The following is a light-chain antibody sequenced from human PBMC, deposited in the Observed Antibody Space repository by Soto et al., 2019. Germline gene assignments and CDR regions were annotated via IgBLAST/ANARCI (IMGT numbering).Light chain of an antibody. J-gene: IGKJ4*01. Sequence: DIVMTQSPDSLAVSLGERATINCKSSQSVLYSSNNKNYLAWYQQKPGQPPKLLIYWSSTRESRVPDRFSGSESGTDFTLTISSLQAGDVAVYYCQQYYSTPPTFGGGTKVEIK. V-gene: IGKV4-1*01. CDR2: WSS. CDR1: QSVLYSSNNKNY. CDR3: QQYYSTPPT.